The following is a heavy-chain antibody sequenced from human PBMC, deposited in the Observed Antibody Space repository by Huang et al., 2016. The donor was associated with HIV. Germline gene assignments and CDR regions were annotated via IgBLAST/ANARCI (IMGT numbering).Heavy chain of an antibody. D-gene: IGHD3-16*01. J-gene: IGHJ6*03. CDR1: GFSLTTIGAG. V-gene: IGHV2-5*02. Sequence: QITLKESGPALLRPTQTLTLTCTFSGFSLTTIGAGVGWLRQPPGKPLEWLVLIYWDDDKRFSPSLKTRISVTKDTSKNQVVCTMNNVGPTDTGTYYCAHIGRLGDYYMDVWGNGTAVTVSS. CDR3: AHIGRLGDYYMDV. CDR2: IYWDDDK.